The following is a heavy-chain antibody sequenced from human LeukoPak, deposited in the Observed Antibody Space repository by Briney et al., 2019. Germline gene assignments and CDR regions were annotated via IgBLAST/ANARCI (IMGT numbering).Heavy chain of an antibody. CDR1: GYTFTSYG. Sequence: ASVKVSCKASGYTFTSYGISWVRQAPGQGLELMGWISAYNGNTNYAQKLQGRVTMTTDTSTSTAYMELRSLRSDDTAVYYCASGGYCSGGSCYSDFDYWGQGTLVTVSS. J-gene: IGHJ4*02. D-gene: IGHD2-15*01. CDR3: ASGGYCSGGSCYSDFDY. CDR2: ISAYNGNT. V-gene: IGHV1-18*01.